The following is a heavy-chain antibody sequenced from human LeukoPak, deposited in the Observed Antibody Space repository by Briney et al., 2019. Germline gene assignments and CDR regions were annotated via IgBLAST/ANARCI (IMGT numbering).Heavy chain of an antibody. V-gene: IGHV4-31*03. CDR1: GGSISSGGYY. CDR3: ARDSPIGYSSSWYQIDY. CDR2: IYYSGST. Sequence: SETLPLTCTVSGGSISSGGYYWSWIRQHPGKGLEWIGYIYYSGSTYYNPSLKSRVTKSVDTSKNQFSLKLSSVTAADTAVYYCARDSPIGYSSSWYQIDYWGQGTLVTVSS. D-gene: IGHD6-13*01. J-gene: IGHJ4*02.